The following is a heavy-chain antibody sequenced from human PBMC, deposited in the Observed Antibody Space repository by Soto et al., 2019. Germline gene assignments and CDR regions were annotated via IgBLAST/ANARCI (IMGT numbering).Heavy chain of an antibody. CDR1: GFTFSTFG. CDR3: ARDVWGPGSSGGYFDP. Sequence: QVHLVESGGGVVQPGRSLRLSCSASGFTFSTFGMHWVRQAPGKGLEWVAVTWYDGSKKYYGDSVKGRFTISKDNSKNTRCLQMNSLRVGETAIYYCARDVWGPGSSGGYFDPWGQGTLVTVSS. J-gene: IGHJ5*02. D-gene: IGHD3-10*01. CDR2: TWYDGSKK. V-gene: IGHV3-33*01.